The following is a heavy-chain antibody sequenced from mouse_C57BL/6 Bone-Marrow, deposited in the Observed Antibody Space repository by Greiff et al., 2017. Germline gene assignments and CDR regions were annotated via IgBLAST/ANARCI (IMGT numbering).Heavy chain of an antibody. Sequence: VKLVESGAELVKPGASVKLSCKASGYTFTEYTIHWVKQRSGKGLAWIGWFYPESGSIKYNEKLKDQATLTAAKSSNTVYMVLSRLTSEDSAVYFCASHEGIYSNYLYWYFDVWGTGTTVTVSS. CDR2: FYPESGSI. D-gene: IGHD2-5*01. J-gene: IGHJ1*03. CDR3: ASHEGIYSNYLYWYFDV. CDR1: GYTFTEYT. V-gene: IGHV1-62-2*01.